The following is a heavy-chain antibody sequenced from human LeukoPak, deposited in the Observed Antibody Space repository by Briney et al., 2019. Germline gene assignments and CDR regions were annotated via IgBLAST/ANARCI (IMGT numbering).Heavy chain of an antibody. V-gene: IGHV1-24*01. CDR1: GYTLTELS. Sequence: ASVKVSCKVSGYTLTELSMHWVRQAPGKGLEWMGGFDPEDGETIYAQKFQGRVTMTEDTSTDTAYMELSSLRSEDTAVYYCATVVPIQLWYPLDYWGQGTLVTVSS. J-gene: IGHJ4*02. CDR2: FDPEDGET. D-gene: IGHD5-18*01. CDR3: ATVVPIQLWYPLDY.